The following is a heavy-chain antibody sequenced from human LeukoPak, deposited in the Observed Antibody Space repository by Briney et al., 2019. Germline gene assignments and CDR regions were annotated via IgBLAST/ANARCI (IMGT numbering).Heavy chain of an antibody. V-gene: IGHV3-21*01. CDR2: ISSSSSYI. J-gene: IGHJ4*02. CDR1: GFTFSSYN. Sequence: GGSLRLSCAASGFTFSSYNMNWVRQAPGKGLEWVSSISSSSSYIYYADSVKGRFTISRDNAKNSLYLQMNSLRAEDTAVYYCARDYGSGSYYNAGVFDYWGQGTLVTVSS. CDR3: ARDYGSGSYYNAGVFDY. D-gene: IGHD3-10*01.